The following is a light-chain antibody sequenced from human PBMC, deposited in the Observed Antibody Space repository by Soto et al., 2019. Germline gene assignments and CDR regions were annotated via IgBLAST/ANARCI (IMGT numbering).Light chain of an antibody. V-gene: IGLV2-14*01. CDR3: SSYTSSSTLGV. CDR2: EVS. J-gene: IGLJ2*01. CDR1: SSDVGGYNY. Sequence: ALTQPASVSGSPGQSITISCTGTSSDVGGYNYVSWYQQHPGKAPKLMIYEVSNRPSGVSNRFSGSKSGNTASLTISGLQAEDEADYYCSSYTSSSTLGVFGGGTKVTVL.